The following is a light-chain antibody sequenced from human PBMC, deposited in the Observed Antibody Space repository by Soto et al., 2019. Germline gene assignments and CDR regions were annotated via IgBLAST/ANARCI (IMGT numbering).Light chain of an antibody. CDR3: KQYNVWPRT. J-gene: IGKJ1*01. CDR1: QSVSND. V-gene: IGKV3-15*01. Sequence: EIVMTQSPGTLSVSPGERATLSCRASQSVSNDLAWIQQKPGQPPRLLIYGASTRATGIPARFIGSGFGTDFTLTISSLQPEDFAVYSCKQYNVWPRTFGQGTKVEIK. CDR2: GAS.